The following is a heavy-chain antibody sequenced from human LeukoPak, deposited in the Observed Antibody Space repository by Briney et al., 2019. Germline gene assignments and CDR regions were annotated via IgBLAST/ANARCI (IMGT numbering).Heavy chain of an antibody. J-gene: IGHJ4*02. V-gene: IGHV4-59*01. CDR2: ILYSGIT. Sequence: PSETLSLTCSVSGGSISPYYWSWIRQPPGKGLEWIGYILYSGITTYNPSLKSRVTISLDSSKNQFFLRLTSVTAADTAMYYCARAETLAAIYFDFWGQGSLVTVSS. CDR3: ARAETLAAIYFDF. CDR1: GGSISPYY. D-gene: IGHD6-25*01.